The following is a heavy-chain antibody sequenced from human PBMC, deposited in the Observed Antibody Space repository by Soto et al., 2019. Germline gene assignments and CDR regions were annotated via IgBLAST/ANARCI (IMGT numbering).Heavy chain of an antibody. CDR1: GGSFSGYY. Sequence: SETLSLTCAVYGGSFSGYYWIWIRQPPGKGLEWIGEITHSGSTNYNPSLKSRVTISVDTSKTQFSLNLTSMTAEDTAVYYCARDGNWRIAYWGQGALVTVSS. J-gene: IGHJ4*02. CDR3: ARDGNWRIAY. CDR2: ITHSGST. D-gene: IGHD1-1*01. V-gene: IGHV4-34*01.